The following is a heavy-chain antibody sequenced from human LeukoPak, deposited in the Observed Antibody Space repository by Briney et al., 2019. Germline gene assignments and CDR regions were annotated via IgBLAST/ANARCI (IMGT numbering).Heavy chain of an antibody. V-gene: IGHV3-23*01. CDR3: AKVATAMGTYYFDY. CDR1: GFTFRSHW. Sequence: GGSLRLSCAASGFTFRSHWMHWVRQAPGKGLVWVSTISGNGGSTYYADSVKGRFTISRDNSKNTLYLQMNSLRVEDTAVYYCAKVATAMGTYYFDYWGQGTLVTVSS. CDR2: ISGNGGST. D-gene: IGHD5-18*01. J-gene: IGHJ4*02.